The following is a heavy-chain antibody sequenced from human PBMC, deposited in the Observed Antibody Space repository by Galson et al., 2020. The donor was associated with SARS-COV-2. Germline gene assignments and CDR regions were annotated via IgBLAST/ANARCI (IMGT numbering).Heavy chain of an antibody. D-gene: IGHD2-15*01. CDR3: TTIMDIYCSGGSWWLTVGNVVDV. Sequence: GGSLRLSCAASGFTFNNAWMTWVRQAPGKGLEWLGRIKTKNDGETTDFGVFAKGRLAFSRDDSKNMLYLQIDGLKTEDTAVYYCTTIMDIYCSGGSWWLTVGNVVDVVGQGTTVTVSS. CDR1: GFTFNNAW. J-gene: IGHJ6*02. V-gene: IGHV3-15*01. CDR2: IKTKNDGETT.